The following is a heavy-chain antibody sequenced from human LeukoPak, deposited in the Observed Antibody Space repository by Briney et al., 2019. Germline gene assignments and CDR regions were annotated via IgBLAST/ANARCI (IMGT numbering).Heavy chain of an antibody. CDR3: ARGRYDWNDVGYFDY. Sequence: PGGSLRLSCAASGFTFSTFAMSWVRQAPGKGLEWVSAIFGNGRTTYYADSVKGRFTISRDNSKNTLYLQMNSLRAEDTAVYYCARGRYDWNDVGYFDYWGQGTLVSVSS. V-gene: IGHV3-23*01. J-gene: IGHJ4*02. D-gene: IGHD1-1*01. CDR2: IFGNGRTT. CDR1: GFTFSTFA.